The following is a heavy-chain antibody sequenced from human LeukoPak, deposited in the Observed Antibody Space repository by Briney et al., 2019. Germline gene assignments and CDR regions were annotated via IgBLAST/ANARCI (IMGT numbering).Heavy chain of an antibody. V-gene: IGHV5-51*01. J-gene: IGHJ5*02. CDR3: ACRDLTSTWSFP. CDR2: IYPGDFRI. Sequence: GESLQISCQGFGYSFTSYWIGWVRQMPGKGMEWMGVIYPGDFRIRYNPSFQGQVTISVDKSISTAYLQWVSLRASDSAMYYCACRDLTSTWSFPWGQGTLVTVSS. D-gene: IGHD6-13*01. CDR1: GYSFTSYW.